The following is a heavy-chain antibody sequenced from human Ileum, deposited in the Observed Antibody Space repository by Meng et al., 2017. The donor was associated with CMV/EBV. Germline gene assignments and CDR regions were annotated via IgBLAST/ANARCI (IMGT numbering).Heavy chain of an antibody. J-gene: IGHJ4*02. CDR1: GYNFTANQ. Sequence: VRMVQSGTEVNKPGASVQVYRKSSGYNFTANQLQWGRQAPGQGLEWMGWIYPQDGGTYYAQKFQDRVTLTRDTSITTAHMELSGLTSDDTAIYYCVRESWYFDFWGEGTLVTVSS. D-gene: IGHD6-13*01. CDR3: VRESWYFDF. CDR2: IYPQDGGT. V-gene: IGHV1-2*02.